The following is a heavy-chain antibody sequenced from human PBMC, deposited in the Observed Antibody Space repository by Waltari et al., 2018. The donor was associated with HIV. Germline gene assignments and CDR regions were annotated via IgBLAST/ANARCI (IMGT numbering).Heavy chain of an antibody. D-gene: IGHD5-12*01. Sequence: EVQLVESGGGLVQPVRSLRLSCSASGFTFTRYWMYWVRQASGKGLVWVSRINTDGSSTKYADSVKGRFTISRDNAKNTLYLQMNSLRAEDTAVYYCARGDGYNYGAYWGQGTLVTVSS. CDR2: INTDGSST. CDR3: ARGDGYNYGAY. J-gene: IGHJ4*02. CDR1: GFTFTRYW. V-gene: IGHV3-74*01.